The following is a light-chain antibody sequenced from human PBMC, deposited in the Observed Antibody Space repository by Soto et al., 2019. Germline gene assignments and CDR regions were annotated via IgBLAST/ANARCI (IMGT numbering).Light chain of an antibody. J-gene: IGKJ4*01. Sequence: DIVMTKSPDSLAVSLGERATINCKSSQNLLYNSNNKNYFAWYQQKPGQPPKLLIYWASTRESGVPDRFSGSGSGTDFTLTISSLQAEDVAVYFCQQYYGLPLTFGGGTKVEIK. V-gene: IGKV4-1*01. CDR2: WAS. CDR3: QQYYGLPLT. CDR1: QNLLYNSNNKNY.